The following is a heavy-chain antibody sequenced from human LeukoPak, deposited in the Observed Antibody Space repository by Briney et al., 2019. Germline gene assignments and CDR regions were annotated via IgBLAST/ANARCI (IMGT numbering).Heavy chain of an antibody. J-gene: IGHJ4*02. V-gene: IGHV3-23*01. CDR2: ITGSGGST. D-gene: IGHD2-8*01. CDR1: GFSFSNYA. CDR3: AKGLKPAMASRSNYFDY. Sequence: GGPLRLSCAASGFSFSNYAMNWVRQAPGKGLEWVSTITGSGGSTHYADSVKGRFTISRDNSKHTLYLQMNSLRADDTAVYYCAKGLKPAMASRSNYFDYWGQGALVTVSS.